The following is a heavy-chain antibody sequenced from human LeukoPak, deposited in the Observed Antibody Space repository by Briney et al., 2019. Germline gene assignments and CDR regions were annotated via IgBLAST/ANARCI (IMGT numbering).Heavy chain of an antibody. J-gene: IGHJ5*02. CDR1: GGSISSYY. CDR2: IYASGST. CDR3: ARARGVDYYGSVVNWFDP. Sequence: SETLSLTCTVSGGSISSYYWSWIRQPAGKGLEWIGRIYASGSTNYNPSLKSRVTMSVDTSKNQFSLKLSSVTAADTAVYYCARARGVDYYGSVVNWFDPWGQGTLVTVSS. D-gene: IGHD3-10*01. V-gene: IGHV4-4*07.